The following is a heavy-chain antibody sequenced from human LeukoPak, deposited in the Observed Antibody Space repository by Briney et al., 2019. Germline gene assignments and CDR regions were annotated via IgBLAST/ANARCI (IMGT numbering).Heavy chain of an antibody. J-gene: IGHJ5*02. D-gene: IGHD6-19*01. V-gene: IGHV3-30-3*01. CDR1: GFTFSSYA. Sequence: PGGSLRLSCAASGFTFSSYAMSWVRQAPGKGLEWVAVISYDGSNKYYADSVKGRFTISRDNSKNTLYLQMNSLRAEDTAVYYCARGEGYSSGWGYNWFDPWGQGTLVTVSS. CDR3: ARGEGYSSGWGYNWFDP. CDR2: ISYDGSNK.